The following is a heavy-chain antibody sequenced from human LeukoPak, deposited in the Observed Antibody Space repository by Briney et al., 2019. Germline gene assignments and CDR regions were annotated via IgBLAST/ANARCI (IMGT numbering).Heavy chain of an antibody. CDR3: ARDNSGLEY. Sequence: ASVKVSCKASGYTLINYHISWVRQAPGQGLEWMGWISGNTGNTNYAQKLQGRVTMTTDTSTSTAYMELRSLRSDDTAVYYCARDNSGLEYWGQGTLVTVSS. J-gene: IGHJ4*02. CDR1: GYTLINYH. V-gene: IGHV1-18*01. CDR2: ISGNTGNT.